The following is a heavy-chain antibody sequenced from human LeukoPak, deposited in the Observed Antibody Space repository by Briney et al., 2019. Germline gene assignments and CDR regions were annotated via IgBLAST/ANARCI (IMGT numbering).Heavy chain of an antibody. CDR1: GGSISSGSYY. CDR3: AREATFGNWFDP. J-gene: IGHJ5*02. V-gene: IGHV4-61*02. D-gene: IGHD3-3*01. CDR2: IYTSGRT. Sequence: PSETLSLTCTVSGGSISSGSYYWSWIRQPAGKGLEWIGRIYTSGRTNYNPSLKSRVTMSVGTSKNQFSLKLSSVTAADTAVYYCAREATFGNWFDPWGQGTLVTVSS.